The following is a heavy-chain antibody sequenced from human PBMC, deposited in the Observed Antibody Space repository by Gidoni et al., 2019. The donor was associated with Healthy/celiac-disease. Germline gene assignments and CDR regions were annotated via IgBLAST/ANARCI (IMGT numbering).Heavy chain of an antibody. CDR1: GFTFSTHA. CDR3: AKEGGNYYYFDY. V-gene: IGHV3-23*01. D-gene: IGHD1-7*01. CDR2: ISGSGGST. Sequence: EVQLLESGGGLVQPGGSLRLSCAASGFTFSTHAMSWVRQAPGKGLEWVSAISGSGGSTYYADSVKGRFTISRDNSKNTLYLQMNSLRAEDTAVYYCAKEGGNYYYFDYWGQGTLVTVSS. J-gene: IGHJ4*02.